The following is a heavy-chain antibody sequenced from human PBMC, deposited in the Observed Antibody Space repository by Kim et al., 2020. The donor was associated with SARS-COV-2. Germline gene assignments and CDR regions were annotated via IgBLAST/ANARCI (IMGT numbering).Heavy chain of an antibody. J-gene: IGHJ4*02. CDR1: GFSLSTSGVG. Sequence: SGPTLVKPTQTLTLTCTFSGFSLSTSGVGVGWFRQPPGKALECLALIYRDDDKRYSPSLKNRLTVAKDTSKNQVLLTLTNLDPVDTATYYCARTVAMDPFWEAFDNWGQGTLVTVSS. CDR2: IYRDDDK. D-gene: IGHD3-3*02. CDR3: ARTVAMDPFWEAFDN. V-gene: IGHV2-5*02.